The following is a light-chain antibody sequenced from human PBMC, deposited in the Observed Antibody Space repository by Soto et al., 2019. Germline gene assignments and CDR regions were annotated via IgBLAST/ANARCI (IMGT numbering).Light chain of an antibody. CDR2: EVS. CDR3: CSYAGSPL. CDR1: SSDVGSYNL. V-gene: IGLV2-23*02. Sequence: QSVLTQPASVSGSPGQSITISCTGTSSDVGSYNLVSWYQQHPGKAPKLMIYEVSKRPSGVSNRFSGSKSGNTASLTISGLQAEDEADYYCCSYAGSPLFGPGTKLTVL. J-gene: IGLJ1*01.